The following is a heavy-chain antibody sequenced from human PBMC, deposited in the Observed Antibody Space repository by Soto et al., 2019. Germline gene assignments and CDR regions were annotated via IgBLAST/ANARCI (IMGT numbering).Heavy chain of an antibody. V-gene: IGHV3-64D*06. Sequence: PGGSLRLCCSASGFTFSSYAMHWVRQAPGKGLEYVSAISSNGGSTYYADSVKGRFTISRDNSKNTLYLQMSSLRAEDTAVYYCVATLEYYYDSSGYYPSPYFDYWGQGTLVTVSS. J-gene: IGHJ4*02. D-gene: IGHD3-22*01. CDR3: VATLEYYYDSSGYYPSPYFDY. CDR1: GFTFSSYA. CDR2: ISSNGGST.